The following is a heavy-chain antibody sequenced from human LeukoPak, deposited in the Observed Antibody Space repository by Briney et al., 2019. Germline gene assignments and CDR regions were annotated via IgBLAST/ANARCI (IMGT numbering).Heavy chain of an antibody. CDR1: GFTFSSFS. CDR2: ISGNSRTI. J-gene: IGHJ5*02. V-gene: IGHV3-48*01. CDR3: ARDRYGRMRGYNWFDP. Sequence: QTGGSLRLSCAASGFTFSSFSMNWVRQAPGKGLEWVSYISGNSRTIHYADSVKGRFTISRDNAKNSLYLQMNSLRAEDRAMYYCARDRYGRMRGYNWFDPWGQGTLVTVSS. D-gene: IGHD4-17*01.